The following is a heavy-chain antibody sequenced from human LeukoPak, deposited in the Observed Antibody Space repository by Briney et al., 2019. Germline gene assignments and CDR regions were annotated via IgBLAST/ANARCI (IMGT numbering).Heavy chain of an antibody. CDR3: ARISSSNWYNERGAFDV. Sequence: PSETLSLTCAVSGDSVSSTLYYWGWIRQSPGKGLEWIGNIYHSGSSYYNPSLRSRVTMSVDTSKNQFSLKLRSVTAADTAVYYCARISSSNWYNERGAFDVWGQGTMVTVSS. D-gene: IGHD6-13*01. CDR1: GDSVSSTLYY. J-gene: IGHJ3*01. CDR2: IYHSGSS. V-gene: IGHV4-39*07.